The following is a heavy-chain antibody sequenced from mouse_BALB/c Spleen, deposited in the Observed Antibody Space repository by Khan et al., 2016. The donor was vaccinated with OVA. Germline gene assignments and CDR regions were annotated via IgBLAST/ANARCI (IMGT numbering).Heavy chain of an antibody. CDR1: GYSFTDYN. Sequence: EVQLKESGPELVSPGASVKVSCKASGYSFTDYNIYWVKQGHGKSLEWIGYIDPYNGGTSYNQKFKGKATLTVDKSSSTAFMHLNRLTSEDSAVYHGALIYYYGTGFDYWGQGTTLTVSS. V-gene: IGHV1S135*01. CDR2: IDPYNGGT. J-gene: IGHJ2*01. D-gene: IGHD1-1*01. CDR3: ALIYYYGTGFDY.